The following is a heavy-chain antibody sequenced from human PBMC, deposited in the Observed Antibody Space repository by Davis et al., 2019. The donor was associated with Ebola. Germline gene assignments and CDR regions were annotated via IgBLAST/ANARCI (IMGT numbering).Heavy chain of an antibody. CDR1: GYSISSGYY. CDR3: ARGRGYGDLNWFDP. V-gene: IGHV4-38-2*02. CDR2: IYHSGST. J-gene: IGHJ5*02. Sequence: MPSETLSLTCTVSGYSISSGYYWGWIRQPPGKGLEWIGSIYHSGSTYYNPSLKSRVTISVDTSKNQFSLKLSSGTAADTAVYYCARGRGYGDLNWFDPWGQGTLVTVSS. D-gene: IGHD4-17*01.